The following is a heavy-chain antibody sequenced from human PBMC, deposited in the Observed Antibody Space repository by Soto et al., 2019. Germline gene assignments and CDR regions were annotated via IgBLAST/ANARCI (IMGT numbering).Heavy chain of an antibody. Sequence: SLRLSCAASGVTFEEYTMHWVRQAPGKGAEWVSVITWDGRTTYYADSVKGRFTISRDTSKNSLYLQMNSLRVEDTALYYCAKDNNYGSGFYYYFGMDVWGQGTTVTVSS. J-gene: IGHJ6*02. V-gene: IGHV3-43*01. CDR1: GVTFEEYT. D-gene: IGHD3-10*01. CDR3: AKDNNYGSGFYYYFGMDV. CDR2: ITWDGRTT.